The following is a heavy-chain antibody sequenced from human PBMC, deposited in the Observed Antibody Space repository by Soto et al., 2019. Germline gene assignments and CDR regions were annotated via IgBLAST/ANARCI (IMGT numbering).Heavy chain of an antibody. J-gene: IGHJ4*01. CDR2: IYPGDSDA. Sequence: PGESLKISCKGSGYTFSTYWIGWVRQVPGKGLEWMGIIYPGDSDARYSPSFQGQVTISADKSLTTAYMQWTSLRASDSGIYYCARVGCSGGNCYPSDVLHDWGYGTQVTVSS. V-gene: IGHV5-51*01. D-gene: IGHD2-15*01. CDR3: ARVGCSGGNCYPSDVLHD. CDR1: GYTFSTYW.